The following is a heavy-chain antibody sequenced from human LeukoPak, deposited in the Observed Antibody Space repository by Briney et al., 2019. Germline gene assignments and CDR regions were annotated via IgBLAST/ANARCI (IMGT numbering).Heavy chain of an antibody. J-gene: IGHJ6*02. CDR1: GFTFSSYS. CDR2: ISSSSSYI. D-gene: IGHD2-2*01. V-gene: IGHV3-21*01. CDR3: ARDYCSSTSCYFGRRYDYGYYYYGMDV. Sequence: PGGSLRLSCAASGFTFSSYSMNWVRQAPGKGLEWVSSISSSSSYIYYADSVKGRFTISRDNAKNSLFLQMNSLRAEDTAVYYCARDYCSSTSCYFGRRYDYGYYYYGMDVWGQGTTVTVSS.